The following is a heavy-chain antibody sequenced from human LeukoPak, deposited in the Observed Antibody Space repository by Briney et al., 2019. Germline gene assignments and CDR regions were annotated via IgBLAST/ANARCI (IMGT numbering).Heavy chain of an antibody. CDR2: ISGSGGST. CDR1: GFTFSSYA. Sequence: GGSLRLSCAASGFTFSSYAMSWVRQAPGKGLEWVSAISGSGGSTYYADSVKGRFTLSRDNSKYTLYLQMNSLRAEDTAVYYCAKDRSYQLPNLIDYWGQGTLVTVSS. D-gene: IGHD2-2*01. V-gene: IGHV3-23*01. J-gene: IGHJ4*02. CDR3: AKDRSYQLPNLIDY.